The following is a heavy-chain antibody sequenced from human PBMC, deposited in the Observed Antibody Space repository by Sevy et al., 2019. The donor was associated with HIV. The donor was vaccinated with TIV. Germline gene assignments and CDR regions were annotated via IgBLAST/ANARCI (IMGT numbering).Heavy chain of an antibody. CDR2: IKQDGSEK. V-gene: IGHV3-7*01. D-gene: IGHD3-10*01. J-gene: IGHJ4*02. Sequence: GGSLRLSCAASGFTFSSYWMSWVRQAPGKGLEWVANIKQDGSEKYYVDSVKGRFTISRDNAKNSLYLQMNSLRAEDMAVYYCARSVGLLWFGELIYYFDYWGQGTLVTVSS. CDR3: ARSVGLLWFGELIYYFDY. CDR1: GFTFSSYW.